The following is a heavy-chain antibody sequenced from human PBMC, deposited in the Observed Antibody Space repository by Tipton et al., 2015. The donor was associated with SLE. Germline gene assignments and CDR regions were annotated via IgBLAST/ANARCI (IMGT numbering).Heavy chain of an antibody. V-gene: IGHV4-59*10. CDR3: ARAGFGIFGVVYFDL. CDR2: IYTSGST. J-gene: IGHJ2*01. CDR1: GGSISSYY. Sequence: TLSLTCAVYGGSISSYYWSWIRQPAGKGREWIGRIYTSGSTNYNPSLKSRVTMSVDTSKNQSSLKLSSVTAADTAVYYGARAGFGIFGVVYFDLWGRGTLVTASS. D-gene: IGHD3-3*01.